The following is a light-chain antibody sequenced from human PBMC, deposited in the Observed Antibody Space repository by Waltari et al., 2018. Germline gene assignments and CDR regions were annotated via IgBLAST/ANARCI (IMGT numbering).Light chain of an antibody. CDR2: NVS. V-gene: IGLV2-14*03. CDR3: SSFTGSSFVL. CDR1: SLDVGAYNF. Sequence: QSALTQPASVSGSPGQSNTISCTGPSLDVGAYNFVSWYHHHPGKAPNLIIYNVSDRPSWVYNSFSGSTSGNTASLPISGLQAEDEAMYYCSSFTGSSFVLFGGGTMLTVL. J-gene: IGLJ2*01.